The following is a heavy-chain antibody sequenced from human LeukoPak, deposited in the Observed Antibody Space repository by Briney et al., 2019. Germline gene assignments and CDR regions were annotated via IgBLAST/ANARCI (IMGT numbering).Heavy chain of an antibody. CDR3: ARGGGYYYDSSGYYY. J-gene: IGHJ4*02. CDR1: GGTFSSYA. D-gene: IGHD3-22*01. CDR2: MIPIFGTA. V-gene: IGHV1-69*13. Sequence: ASVKVSCKASGGTFSSYAVSWVRQAPGQGLEWMGGMIPIFGTANYAQKFQGRVTITADESTSTAYMELSSLRSEDTAVYYCARGGGYYYDSSGYYYWGQGTLVTVSS.